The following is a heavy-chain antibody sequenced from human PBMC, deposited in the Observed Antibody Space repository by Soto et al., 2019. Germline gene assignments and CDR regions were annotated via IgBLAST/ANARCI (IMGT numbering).Heavy chain of an antibody. CDR1: VGTFSSYA. D-gene: IGHD1-26*01. J-gene: IGHJ4*02. CDR2: IIPIFGTA. Sequence: QVQLVQSGAEVKKPGSSVKVSCKASVGTFSSYAISWVRQAPGQGLEWMGGIIPIFGTANYAQKFQGRVTITADESTSTAYMELSSLRSEDTAVYYCARGGQGRAEYYFDYWGQGTLVTVSS. V-gene: IGHV1-69*01. CDR3: ARGGQGRAEYYFDY.